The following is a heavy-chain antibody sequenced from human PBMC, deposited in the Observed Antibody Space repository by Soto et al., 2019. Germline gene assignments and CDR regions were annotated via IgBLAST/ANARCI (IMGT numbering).Heavy chain of an antibody. CDR2: ISGSGGST. V-gene: IGHV3-23*01. CDR3: AKDRTPYYDILTVFDY. J-gene: IGHJ4*02. CDR1: GFTFSSYA. Sequence: PGGSLRLSCAASGFTFSSYAMSWVRQAPGKGLEWASAISGSGGSTYYADSVKGRFTISRDNSKNTLYLQMNSLRAEDTAVYYCAKDRTPYYDILTVFDYWGQGTLVTVSS. D-gene: IGHD3-9*01.